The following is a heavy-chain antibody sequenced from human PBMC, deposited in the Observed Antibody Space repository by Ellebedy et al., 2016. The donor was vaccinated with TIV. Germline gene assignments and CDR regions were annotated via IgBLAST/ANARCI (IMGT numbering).Heavy chain of an antibody. J-gene: IGHJ6*02. V-gene: IGHV3-15*01. D-gene: IGHD2-8*02. CDR1: GFTFSHAW. CDR3: STDRRGARWWEYYYGMDV. Sequence: GESLKISCAASGFTFSHAWMSWVRQAPGTGLEWVGRIKSKTDGWTTDYAAPVKGRFTISRDDSKDTLYLQMNSLKTEDTAVYYCSTDRRGARWWEYYYGMDVWGQGTTVTVSS. CDR2: IKSKTDGWTT.